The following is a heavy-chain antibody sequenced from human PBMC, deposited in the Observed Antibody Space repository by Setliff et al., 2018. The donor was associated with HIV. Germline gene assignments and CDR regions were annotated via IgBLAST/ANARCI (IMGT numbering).Heavy chain of an antibody. CDR3: ARDQVAFIAAAGTGECAFDI. V-gene: IGHV1-24*01. CDR2: FDPEDDET. D-gene: IGHD6-13*01. CDR1: GYSLTELS. J-gene: IGHJ3*02. Sequence: VKVSCKVSGYSLTELSIHWVRQAPGEGLEWMGGFDPEDDETVYAEKFQGRVTMTEDTSTDTAYMALSSLRSEDTAMYYCARDQVAFIAAAGTGECAFDIWGQGTMVTVSS.